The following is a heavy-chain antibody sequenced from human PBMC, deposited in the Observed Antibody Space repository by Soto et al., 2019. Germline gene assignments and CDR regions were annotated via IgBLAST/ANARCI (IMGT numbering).Heavy chain of an antibody. CDR2: VHYSGLA. CDR3: TRALDYDFCGGRNWFDP. D-gene: IGHD3-3*01. CDR1: GASITDNY. V-gene: IGHV4-59*01. Sequence: QVQLQQSGPGLVRPSESLTLPCDVSGASITDNYWSWIRRPPGTGPEWMGYVHYSGLANYDPALKRQVTIEMETSKHRLFLKVDTVTAEDTAVYYCTRALDYDFCGGRNWFDPWGQGILVTVSS. J-gene: IGHJ5*02.